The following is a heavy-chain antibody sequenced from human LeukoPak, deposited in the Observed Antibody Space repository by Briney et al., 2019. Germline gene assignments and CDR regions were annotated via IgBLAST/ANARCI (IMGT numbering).Heavy chain of an antibody. J-gene: IGHJ6*02. V-gene: IGHV3-48*04. CDR2: ISSSSSAI. CDR1: GFTFSTYT. Sequence: GGSLRLSCAASGFTFSTYTMNWVRQAPGKGLEWVSYISSSSSAIYYADSVKDRFTMSRDNAKNSLYLQMNSLRAEDTAVYYCARLRYYGMDVWGQGTTVTVSS. CDR3: ARLRYYGMDV.